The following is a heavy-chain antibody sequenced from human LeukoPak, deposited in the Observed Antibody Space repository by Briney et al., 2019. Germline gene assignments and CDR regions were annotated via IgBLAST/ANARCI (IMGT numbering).Heavy chain of an antibody. Sequence: ASVKVSCKASGHTFTSYGISWVRQAPGQGLEWMGWISAYNGNTNYAQKLQGRVTMTTDTSTSTAYMELRRLRSDDTAVYYYAITSSPSGDYYYMDVWGKGTTVTVSS. J-gene: IGHJ6*03. D-gene: IGHD6-13*01. CDR2: ISAYNGNT. CDR1: GHTFTSYG. V-gene: IGHV1-18*01. CDR3: AITSSPSGDYYYMDV.